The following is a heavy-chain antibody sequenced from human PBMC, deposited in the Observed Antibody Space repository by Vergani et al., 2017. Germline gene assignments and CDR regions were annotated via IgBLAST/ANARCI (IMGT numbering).Heavy chain of an antibody. Sequence: QVQLQESGPGLVKPSQTLSLPCTVSGSSISSGDYYWSWIRQPPGKGLEWIGYIYYSGSTYYNPSLKSRVTISVDTSKNQFSLKLSSVTAADTAVYYCARESPVPAYHYYGSGSYPYYFDYWGQGTLVTVSS. CDR3: ARESPVPAYHYYGSGSYPYYFDY. CDR1: GSSISSGDYY. D-gene: IGHD3-10*01. CDR2: IYYSGST. J-gene: IGHJ4*02. V-gene: IGHV4-30-4*08.